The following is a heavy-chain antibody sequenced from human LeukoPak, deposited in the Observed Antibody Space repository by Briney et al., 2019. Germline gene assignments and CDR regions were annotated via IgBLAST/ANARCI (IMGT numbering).Heavy chain of an antibody. V-gene: IGHV4-59*08. CDR3: ARGNGYDYY. Sequence: SETLSLTCTVPGGSISSYYWSWIRQPPGKGLEWIGYIYYSGSTNYNPSLKSRVTISVDTSKNQFSLKLSSVTAADTAVYYCARGNGYDYYWGQGTLVTVSS. CDR2: IYYSGST. CDR1: GGSISSYY. D-gene: IGHD5-12*01. J-gene: IGHJ4*02.